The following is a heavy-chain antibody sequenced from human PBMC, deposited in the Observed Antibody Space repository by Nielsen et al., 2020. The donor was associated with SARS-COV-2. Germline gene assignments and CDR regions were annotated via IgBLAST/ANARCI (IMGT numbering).Heavy chain of an antibody. CDR3: ARHGDTYYYDSSGSNFDY. D-gene: IGHD3-22*01. Sequence: ESLKISCTVSGGSISSYYWSWIRQPPGKGLEWIGYIYYSGSTNYNPSLKSRVTISVDTSKNQFSLKLSSVTAADTAVYYCARHGDTYYYDSSGSNFDYWGQGTLVTVSS. CDR2: IYYSGST. CDR1: GGSISSYY. J-gene: IGHJ4*02. V-gene: IGHV4-59*08.